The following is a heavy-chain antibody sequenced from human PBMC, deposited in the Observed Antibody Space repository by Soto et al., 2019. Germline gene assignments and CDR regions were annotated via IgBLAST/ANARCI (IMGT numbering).Heavy chain of an antibody. J-gene: IGHJ4*02. D-gene: IGHD3-3*01. CDR3: AKSGPLYDFWSGYYTGFDC. V-gene: IGHV3-23*01. CDR1: GFTFSSYA. Sequence: EVQLLESGGGLVQPGGSLRLSCAASGFTFSSYAMSWVRQAPGKGLEWVSAISGSGGSTYYADSVKGRFTISRDNSKNTMYLQMNSLIAEDTAVYYCAKSGPLYDFWSGYYTGFDCWGQGTLVTVSS. CDR2: ISGSGGST.